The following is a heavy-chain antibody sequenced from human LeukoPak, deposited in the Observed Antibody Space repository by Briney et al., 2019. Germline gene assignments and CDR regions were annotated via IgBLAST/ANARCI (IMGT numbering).Heavy chain of an antibody. V-gene: IGHV3-33*01. CDR3: ARVGDCGGDCYPTLDC. CDR1: GFTFRNYA. D-gene: IGHD2-21*02. J-gene: IGHJ4*02. Sequence: GVSLRLSCAASGFTFRNYAMHWVPQAPGKGREWVAVLWYDGSNIYYSDSVKGRYTISRDNSKNTLFLQMNSLRAEDTAVYYCARVGDCGGDCYPTLDCWGQGTLVTVSS. CDR2: LWYDGSNI.